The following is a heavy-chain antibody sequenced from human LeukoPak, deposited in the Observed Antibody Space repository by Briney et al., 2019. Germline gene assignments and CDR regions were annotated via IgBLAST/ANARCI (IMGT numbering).Heavy chain of an antibody. J-gene: IGHJ3*02. Sequence: ASVKVSCKASGYTFTGYYMHWVRQVPGQGLEWMGWINPNSGGTNYAQKFQGRVTMTRDTSISTAYMELSRLRSDDTAVYYCARAGVLMVYLWGEDALDIWGQGTMVTVSS. CDR3: ARAGVLMVYLWGEDALDI. CDR2: INPNSGGT. V-gene: IGHV1-2*02. D-gene: IGHD2-8*01. CDR1: GYTFTGYY.